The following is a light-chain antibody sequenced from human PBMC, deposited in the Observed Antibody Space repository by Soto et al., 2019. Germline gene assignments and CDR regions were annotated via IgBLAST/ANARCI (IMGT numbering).Light chain of an antibody. CDR2: EVS. CDR1: STDVGGYNY. J-gene: IGLJ1*01. V-gene: IGLV2-8*01. Sequence: QSVLTQPPSASGSAGQSVTISWTGTSTDVGGYNYVSWYQQHPGKAPKLMIYEVSKRPSGVPDRFSGSKSGNTASLTVSGLQAEDEADYYCSSYAGNNIHYVFGTGTKVTVL. CDR3: SSYAGNNIHYV.